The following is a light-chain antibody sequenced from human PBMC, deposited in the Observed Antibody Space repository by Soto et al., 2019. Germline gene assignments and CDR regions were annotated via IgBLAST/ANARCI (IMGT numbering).Light chain of an antibody. CDR1: QSISSW. J-gene: IGKJ1*01. V-gene: IGKV1-5*01. CDR3: QQYNSYSAT. Sequence: DIQMTQSPSTLSASVGDRVTITCRASQSISSWLAWYQQKRGKAPKLLIYDASSLESGVPSRFSGSGSATEFTLPISSLQPDDFATYNCQQYNSYSATFGHGTKVDIK. CDR2: DAS.